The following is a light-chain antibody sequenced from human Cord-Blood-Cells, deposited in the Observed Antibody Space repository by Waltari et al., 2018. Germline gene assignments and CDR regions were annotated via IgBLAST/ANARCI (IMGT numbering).Light chain of an antibody. CDR2: GNS. CDR1: SSNIGSGHD. Sequence: QSVLTQPPSVSGAPGQRVTISCTGRSSNIGSGHDVHRYHQPPGTAPKLLISGNSNRPSGFPDRFSGSKSGSSASLAITGLQAEDEADYYCQSYDSSLSGYVFGTGTKVTVL. V-gene: IGLV1-40*01. CDR3: QSYDSSLSGYV. J-gene: IGLJ1*01.